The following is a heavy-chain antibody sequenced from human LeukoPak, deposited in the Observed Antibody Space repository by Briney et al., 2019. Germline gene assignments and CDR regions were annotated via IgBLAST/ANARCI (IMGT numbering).Heavy chain of an antibody. V-gene: IGHV1-3*01. J-gene: IGHJ6*02. Sequence: ASVKVSCKASGYTFTSYAMHWVRQAPGQRLEWMGWINAGNGNTKYSQKFQGRVTITRDTSASTAYMELSSLRSEDTAVYYCARDHGSYYYYYYYGMDVWGQGTTVTVSS. D-gene: IGHD1-26*01. CDR2: INAGNGNT. CDR3: ARDHGSYYYYYYYGMDV. CDR1: GYTFTSYA.